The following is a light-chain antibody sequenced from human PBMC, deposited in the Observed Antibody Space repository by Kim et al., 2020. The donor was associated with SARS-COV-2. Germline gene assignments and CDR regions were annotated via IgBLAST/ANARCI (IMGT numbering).Light chain of an antibody. Sequence: DIQMTQSPSTLSASVGDRVTITCRASQSIHKWLAWYQQKPGKAPNLLISGASSLESGVPSRFSGSGSGTEFTLTIYSLQPDDFATYYCQQYDSYTYTCGQGTKLEI. CDR1: QSIHKW. J-gene: IGKJ2*01. V-gene: IGKV1-5*01. CDR2: GAS. CDR3: QQYDSYTYT.